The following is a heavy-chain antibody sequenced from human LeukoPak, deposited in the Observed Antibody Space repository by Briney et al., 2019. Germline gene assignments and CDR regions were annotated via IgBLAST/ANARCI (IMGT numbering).Heavy chain of an antibody. J-gene: IGHJ5*02. CDR2: ISSSSSYI. CDR3: ARDNPSNYYDSSGYPNWFDP. D-gene: IGHD3-22*01. CDR1: GFTFSSYE. Sequence: GGSLRLSCAASGFTFSSYEMNWVRQAPGKGLEWVSSISSSSSYIYYADSVKGRFTISRDNAKNSLYLQMNSLRAEDTAVYYCARDNPSNYYDSSGYPNWFDPWGQGTLVTVSS. V-gene: IGHV3-21*01.